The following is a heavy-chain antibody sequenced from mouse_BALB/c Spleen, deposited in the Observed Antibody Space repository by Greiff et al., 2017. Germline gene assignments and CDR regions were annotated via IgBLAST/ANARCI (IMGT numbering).Heavy chain of an antibody. V-gene: IGHV5-6-2*01. CDR3: ARHGNYGGNYFDY. J-gene: IGHJ2*01. D-gene: IGHD2-1*01. CDR2: INSNGGST. CDR1: GFTFSSYY. Sequence: EVKLMESGGGLVKPGGSLKLSCAASGFTFSSYYMSWVRQTPEKRLELVAAINSNGGSTYYPDTVKGRFTISRDNAKNTLYLQMSSLKSEDTALYYCARHGNYGGNYFDYWGQGTTLTVSS.